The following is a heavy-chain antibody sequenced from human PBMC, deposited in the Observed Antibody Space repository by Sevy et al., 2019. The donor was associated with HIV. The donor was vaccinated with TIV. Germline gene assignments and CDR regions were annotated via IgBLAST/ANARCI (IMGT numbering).Heavy chain of an antibody. Sequence: ASVKVSCKASGYTFTSYGISWVRQAPGQGLEWMGWISGYNGNTNYAQKLQGRVTMTTDTSTSTAYMELRSLRSDDTAMYYCARASDGSGSYYLYYYYYGMDVWGQGTTVTVSS. CDR3: ARASDGSGSYYLYYYYYGMDV. J-gene: IGHJ6*02. V-gene: IGHV1-18*01. CDR1: GYTFTSYG. D-gene: IGHD3-10*01. CDR2: ISGYNGNT.